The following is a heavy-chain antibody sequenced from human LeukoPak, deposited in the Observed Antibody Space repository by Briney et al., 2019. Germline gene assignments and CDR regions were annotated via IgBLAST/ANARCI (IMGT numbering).Heavy chain of an antibody. CDR3: ARFYGGSALDN. Sequence: GGSLRLSCAASGFTFSSYWMSWVRQAPGKGLEWVANIKQDGSEKYYVDSVKGRFTISRDNAENSLYLQMNSLRAEDTAVYYCARFYGGSALDNWGQGTMVTVSS. V-gene: IGHV3-7*01. CDR2: IKQDGSEK. J-gene: IGHJ3*02. D-gene: IGHD3-16*01. CDR1: GFTFSSYW.